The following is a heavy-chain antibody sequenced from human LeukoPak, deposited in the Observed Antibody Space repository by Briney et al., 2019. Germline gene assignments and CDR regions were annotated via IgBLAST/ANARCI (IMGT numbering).Heavy chain of an antibody. CDR2: ISAYNGNT. CDR1: GYTFTSYG. D-gene: IGHD1-26*01. J-gene: IGHJ6*03. V-gene: IGHV1-18*01. Sequence: ASVKVSCKASGYTFTSYGISWVRQAPGQGLEWMGLISAYNGNTNYAQKLQGRVTMTTDTSTSTAYMELRSLRSDDTAVYYCARVSGSYSLYFYYYMDVRGKGTTVTVSS. CDR3: ARVSGSYSLYFYYYMDV.